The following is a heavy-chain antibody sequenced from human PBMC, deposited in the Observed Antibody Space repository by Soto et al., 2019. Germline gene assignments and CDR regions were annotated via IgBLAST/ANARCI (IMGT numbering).Heavy chain of an antibody. CDR2: ISAYNGNT. CDR1: GYTFTSYG. V-gene: IGHV1-18*04. Sequence: ASVKVSCKASGYTFTSYGSSWVRQAPGQGLEWMGWISAYNGNTNYAQKLQGRVTMTTDTSTSTAYMELRSLRAEDTAVYYCAKDPLDYGDAFDIWGQGTMVTVSS. D-gene: IGHD4-17*01. J-gene: IGHJ3*02. CDR3: AKDPLDYGDAFDI.